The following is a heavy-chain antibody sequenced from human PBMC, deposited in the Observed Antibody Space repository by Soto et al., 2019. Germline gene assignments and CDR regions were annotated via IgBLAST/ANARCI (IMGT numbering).Heavy chain of an antibody. CDR2: IYYSGST. CDR1: GGSISSSSYY. Sequence: QLQLQESGPGLVKPSETLSLTCTVSGGSISSSSYYWGWIRQPPGKGLEWIGSIYYSGSTYYNPSLKSRVTRYVDTSENQFSLKLSSVTAADTAVYYCASLRLPGRYCSGGSWFGWFDPGGQGTLVTVSS. V-gene: IGHV4-39*01. CDR3: ASLRLPGRYCSGGSWFGWFDP. D-gene: IGHD2-15*01. J-gene: IGHJ5*02.